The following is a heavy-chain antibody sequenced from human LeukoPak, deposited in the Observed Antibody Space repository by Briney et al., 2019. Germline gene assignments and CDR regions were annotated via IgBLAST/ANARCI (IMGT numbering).Heavy chain of an antibody. D-gene: IGHD2-15*01. V-gene: IGHV4-4*07. CDR1: GSSISSYY. J-gene: IGHJ4*02. CDR2: IYTSGST. Sequence: SETLSLTCTVSGSSISSYYWSWIRQPAGKGLEWVGRIYTSGSTNYNPSLKSRVTMSVDTSKNQFSLKLSSVTAADTAVYYCARIYCSGGSCYYFDYWGQGTLVTVSS. CDR3: ARIYCSGGSCYYFDY.